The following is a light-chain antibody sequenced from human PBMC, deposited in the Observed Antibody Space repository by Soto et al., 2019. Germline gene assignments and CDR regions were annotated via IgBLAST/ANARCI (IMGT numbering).Light chain of an antibody. Sequence: DIQMTQSPSTLSASVGDRVAISCRASQSIGSWLAWYQQKPGKAPNLLIYKASILESGVPSRFRGSGSGTEFTLTISGLQPDDFATYSCQQYVTYPLTFGGGTKVEIK. J-gene: IGKJ4*01. V-gene: IGKV1-5*03. CDR3: QQYVTYPLT. CDR2: KAS. CDR1: QSIGSW.